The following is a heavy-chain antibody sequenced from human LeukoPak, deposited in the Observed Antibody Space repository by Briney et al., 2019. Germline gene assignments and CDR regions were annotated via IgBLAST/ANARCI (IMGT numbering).Heavy chain of an antibody. CDR2: IIPILGIA. Sequence: GASVKVSCKASGGTFSSYAISWVRQAPGQGLEWMGRIIPILGIANYAQKFQGRVTITADESTSTAYMELSSLRSEDTAVYYCARWGEGSSSEYYWGQGTLVTVSS. CDR1: GGTFSSYA. CDR3: ARWGEGSSSEYY. D-gene: IGHD6-6*01. J-gene: IGHJ4*02. V-gene: IGHV1-69*04.